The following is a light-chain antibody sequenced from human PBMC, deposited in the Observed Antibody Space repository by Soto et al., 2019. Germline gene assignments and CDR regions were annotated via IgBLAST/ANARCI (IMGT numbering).Light chain of an antibody. CDR1: QTVSSNY. CDR3: LQYGGSSQDT. J-gene: IGKJ2*01. CDR2: GAS. V-gene: IGKV3-20*01. Sequence: EIVLTQSPGTLSLSPGERATLSCRASQTVSSNYLAWYQQRPGQAPRLLIYGASSRASGIPDRFSGSGSGTDFTLTITRLQPEDFAVYYCLQYGGSSQDTFGQGTKLEI.